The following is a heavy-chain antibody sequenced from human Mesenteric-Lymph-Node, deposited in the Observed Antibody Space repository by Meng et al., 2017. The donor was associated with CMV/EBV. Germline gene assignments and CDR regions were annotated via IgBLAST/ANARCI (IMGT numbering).Heavy chain of an antibody. D-gene: IGHD1-26*01. CDR3: ARGRGGSQGPFDY. J-gene: IGHJ4*02. V-gene: IGHV1-46*01. CDR1: GYTITNYY. CDR2: FNPSEGSP. Sequence: ASVKVSCKASGYTITNYYTHWVRLAPGQGLEWMGVFNPSEGSPIYAQKFQGRITMTRDTSTSTVYMELSSLRSEDTAVYYCARGRGGSQGPFDYWGQGTLVTVSS.